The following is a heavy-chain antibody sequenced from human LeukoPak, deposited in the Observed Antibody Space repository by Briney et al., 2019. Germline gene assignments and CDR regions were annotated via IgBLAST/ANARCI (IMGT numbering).Heavy chain of an antibody. D-gene: IGHD1-26*01. V-gene: IGHV1-69*13. Sequence: SVKVSCTASGGTFSSYAISWVRQAPGQGLEWMGGIIPIFGTANYAQKFQGRVTITADESTSTAYMELSSLRSEDTAVYYCARDVGGSYLGGLFDYWGQGTLVTVSS. CDR3: ARDVGGSYLGGLFDY. J-gene: IGHJ4*02. CDR1: GGTFSSYA. CDR2: IIPIFGTA.